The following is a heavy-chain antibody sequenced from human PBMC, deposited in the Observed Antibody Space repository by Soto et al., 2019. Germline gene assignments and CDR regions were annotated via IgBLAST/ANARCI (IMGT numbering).Heavy chain of an antibody. CDR3: ARVGISSSDDFDI. V-gene: IGHV4-31*02. J-gene: IGHJ3*02. Sequence: PSETLSLTCTVSGGSISNDAYYWSWLPQHPGGGLEWIGYIYYTGNSYYNPSLKSRLAISVDTSKNLFSLELTSVTAADTALYYCARVGISSSDDFDIWGQGTKVTVSS. D-gene: IGHD6-6*01. CDR1: GGSISNDAYY. CDR2: IYYTGNS.